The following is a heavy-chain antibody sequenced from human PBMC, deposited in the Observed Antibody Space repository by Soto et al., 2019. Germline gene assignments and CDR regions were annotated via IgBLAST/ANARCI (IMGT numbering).Heavy chain of an antibody. D-gene: IGHD6-13*01. V-gene: IGHV1-69*13. CDR2: IIPIFGTA. CDR3: ASRIAAAGTGPYYYYGMDV. J-gene: IGHJ6*02. CDR1: GGTFSSYA. Sequence: SVKVSCKASGGTFSSYAISWVRQAPGQGLEWMGGIIPIFGTANYAQKFQGRVTITADESTSTAYMELSSLRSEDTAAYYCASRIAAAGTGPYYYYGMDVWGQGTTVTVSS.